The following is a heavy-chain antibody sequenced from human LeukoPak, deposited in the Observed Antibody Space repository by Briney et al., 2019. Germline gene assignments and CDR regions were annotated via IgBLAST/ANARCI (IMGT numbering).Heavy chain of an antibody. Sequence: PGGSLRLSCAASGFTFSSYAMSWVRQAPGKGLEWVSSISDSGGRTYHADSVKGRFTISRDNSKNTLFLQMNSLRAEDTAVYYCANNRGYYYYMDVWGKGTTVTVSS. CDR3: ANNRGYYYYMDV. J-gene: IGHJ6*03. D-gene: IGHD1-14*01. V-gene: IGHV3-23*01. CDR2: ISDSGGRT. CDR1: GFTFSSYA.